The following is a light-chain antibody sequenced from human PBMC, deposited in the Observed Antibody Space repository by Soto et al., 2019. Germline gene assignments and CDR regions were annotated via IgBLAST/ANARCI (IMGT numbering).Light chain of an antibody. CDR3: QQLYTLPFT. J-gene: IGKJ5*01. Sequence: DIQMTQSPFTLSASVGDRVTITCRASQSISSWLAWYQQKPGKAPKLLIYKASTLESGVPSNFSGSGSGTEFTLTISSLQPEDFAAYHCQQLYTLPFTFGQGTRL. V-gene: IGKV1-5*03. CDR2: KAS. CDR1: QSISSW.